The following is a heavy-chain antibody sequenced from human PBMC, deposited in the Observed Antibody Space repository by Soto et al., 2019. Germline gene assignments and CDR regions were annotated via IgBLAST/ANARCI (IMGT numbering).Heavy chain of an antibody. J-gene: IGHJ6*02. CDR1: GYTFTSYG. D-gene: IGHD4-17*01. Sequence: QVQLVQSGAEVKKPGASVKVSCKASGYTFTSYGISWVRQAPGQGLEWMGWISAYNGNTNYAQKLQGRVTMTPDTSPGPAYMELRSLRSADTAVYYCARVGRGDYGGNPSPSDYYYGMDVWGQGTTVTVSS. CDR3: ARVGRGDYGGNPSPSDYYYGMDV. CDR2: ISAYNGNT. V-gene: IGHV1-18*01.